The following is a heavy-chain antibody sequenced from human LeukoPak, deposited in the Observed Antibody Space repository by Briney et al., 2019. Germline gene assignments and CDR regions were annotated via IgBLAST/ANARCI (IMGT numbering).Heavy chain of an antibody. V-gene: IGHV3-23*01. D-gene: IGHD2-21*01. J-gene: IGHJ4*02. Sequence: GGSLRLSCAVSGITLSNYGMSWVRQAPGKGLEWVAGISDSGGRTNYADSVKGRFTIPRDNSKNTLYLQMNSLRAEDTAVYFCAKRGVVIRVILVGFHKEAYYFDSWGQGALVTVSS. CDR3: AKRGVVIRVILVGFHKEAYYFDS. CDR1: GITLSNYG. CDR2: ISDSGGRT.